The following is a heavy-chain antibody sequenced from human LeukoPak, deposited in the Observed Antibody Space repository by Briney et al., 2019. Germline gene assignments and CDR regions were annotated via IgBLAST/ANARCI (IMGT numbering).Heavy chain of an antibody. CDR3: ARTPTMVRGARFDY. CDR1: GGSIRSYY. J-gene: IGHJ4*02. V-gene: IGHV4-59*01. D-gene: IGHD3-10*01. CDR2: VYYSGST. Sequence: PSETLSLTCIVSGGSIRSYYWSWIRQPPGKGLEWIGYVYYSGSTNYNPSLKSRVTISVDTSKNQFSLKLSSVTAADTAVYYCARTPTMVRGARFDYWGQGTLVTVSS.